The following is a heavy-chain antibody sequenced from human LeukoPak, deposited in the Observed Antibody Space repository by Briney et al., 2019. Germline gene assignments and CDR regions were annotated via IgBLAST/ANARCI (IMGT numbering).Heavy chain of an antibody. V-gene: IGHV4-30-4*01. CDR3: AREGRIAAAGIGNY. CDR2: IYYSGST. CDR1: GGSISSGDYY. D-gene: IGHD6-13*01. J-gene: IGHJ4*02. Sequence: SETLSLTCTVSGGSISSGDYYWSWIRQPPGKGLEWIGYIYYSGSTYYNPSLKSRVTISVDTSKNQFSLKLSSVTAADTAVYYCAREGRIAAAGIGNYWGQGILVTVSS.